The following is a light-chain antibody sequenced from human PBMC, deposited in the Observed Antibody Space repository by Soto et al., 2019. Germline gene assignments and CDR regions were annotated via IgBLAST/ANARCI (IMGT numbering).Light chain of an antibody. CDR3: QQYNNWSPWT. V-gene: IGKV3-15*01. Sequence: EIVMTQSPATLSVSPGERATLSCRASQSVSSNLAWYQQKPGQAPRLLIYGASTRATGIPARFSGSGSGTEFSLTISSLQSEDFAVDYCQQYNNWSPWTFGQGTKVVIK. CDR1: QSVSSN. J-gene: IGKJ1*01. CDR2: GAS.